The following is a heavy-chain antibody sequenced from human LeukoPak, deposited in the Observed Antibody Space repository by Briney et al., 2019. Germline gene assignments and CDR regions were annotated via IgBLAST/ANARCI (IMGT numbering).Heavy chain of an antibody. CDR1: VYTFTSYG. CDR2: ISVYNGNT. J-gene: IGHJ4*02. D-gene: IGHD5-12*01. Sequence: ASVKVSCKSSVYTFTSYGISWVRQAPGQGLERMGWISVYNGNTNFPQQLQGSVTMTTDTSTRTAYMELRSLRFDDTAVYYCARDSGYSGYVLFDYWGQGTLVTVSS. V-gene: IGHV1-18*01. CDR3: ARDSGYSGYVLFDY.